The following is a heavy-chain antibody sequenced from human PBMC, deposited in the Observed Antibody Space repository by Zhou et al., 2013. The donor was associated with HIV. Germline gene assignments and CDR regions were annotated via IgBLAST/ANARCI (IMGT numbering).Heavy chain of an antibody. J-gene: IGHJ6*01. CDR3: ARSAFYGDQDYHYSDVMDV. CDR1: GGTFSSYD. CDR2: IIPILGTA. Sequence: QVQLVQSGAEVKKPGSSVKVSCKASGGTFSSYDISWVRQAPGQGLEWMGGIIPILGTANYTQKFQGRVTITADESTKTAYTELSSLRSEDTAIYYCARSAFYGDQDYHYSDVMDVWGQGTTVIVSS. V-gene: IGHV1-69*11. D-gene: IGHD4-17*01.